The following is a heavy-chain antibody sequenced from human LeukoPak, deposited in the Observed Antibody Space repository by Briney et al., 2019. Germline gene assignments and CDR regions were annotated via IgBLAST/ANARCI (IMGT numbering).Heavy chain of an antibody. Sequence: GGSLRLSCAASGFTFSSYSMNWARQAPGKGLEWVSYISSSSSTIYYADSVKGRFTISRDNAKNSLYLQMNSLRAEDTAVYYCARSLFGRYFDWSFDYWGQGTLVTVSS. J-gene: IGHJ4*02. CDR2: ISSSSSTI. V-gene: IGHV3-48*04. D-gene: IGHD3-9*01. CDR3: ARSLFGRYFDWSFDY. CDR1: GFTFSSYS.